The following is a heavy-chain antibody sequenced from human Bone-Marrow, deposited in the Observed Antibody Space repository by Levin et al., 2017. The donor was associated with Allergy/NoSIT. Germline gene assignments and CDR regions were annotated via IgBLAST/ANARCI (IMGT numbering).Heavy chain of an antibody. CDR2: ISYDGSNK. D-gene: IGHD1-26*01. CDR3: ARDKRGAVDSGSYFVLDY. Sequence: GGSLRLSCAASGFTFSSYAMHWVRQAPGKGLEWVAVISYDGSNKYYADSVKGRFTISRDNSKNTLYLQMNSLRAEDTAVYYCARDKRGAVDSGSYFVLDYWGQGTLVTVSS. CDR1: GFTFSSYA. J-gene: IGHJ4*02. V-gene: IGHV3-30*04.